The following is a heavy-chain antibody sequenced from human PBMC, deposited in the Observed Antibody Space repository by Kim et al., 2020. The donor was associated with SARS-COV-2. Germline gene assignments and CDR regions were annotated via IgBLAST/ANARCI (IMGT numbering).Heavy chain of an antibody. CDR1: GFTFSSYE. V-gene: IGHV3-48*03. D-gene: IGHD5-18*01. CDR2: ISSSGSTI. Sequence: GGSLRLSCAASGFTFSSYEMNWVRQAPGKGLEWVSYISSSGSTIYYADSVKGRFTISRDNAKNSLHLQMNSLRAEDTAVYYCARWGYSYGTFDYWGQGTLVTVSS. CDR3: ARWGYSYGTFDY. J-gene: IGHJ4*02.